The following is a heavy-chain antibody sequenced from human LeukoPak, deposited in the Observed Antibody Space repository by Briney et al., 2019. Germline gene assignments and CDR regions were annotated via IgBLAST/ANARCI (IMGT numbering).Heavy chain of an antibody. CDR2: INHSGST. Sequence: SETLSLTCAVYGGSFSGYYWSWIRQPPGKGLEWIGEINHSGSTNYNPSLKSRVTISVDTSKNQFSLKLSSVTAADTAVYYCASIYGDYVWYFDYWGQGTLVTVSS. CDR3: ASIYGDYVWYFDY. V-gene: IGHV4-34*01. D-gene: IGHD4-17*01. CDR1: GGSFSGYY. J-gene: IGHJ4*02.